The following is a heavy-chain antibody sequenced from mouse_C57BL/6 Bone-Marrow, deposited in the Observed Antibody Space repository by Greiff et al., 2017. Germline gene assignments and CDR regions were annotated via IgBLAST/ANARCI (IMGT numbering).Heavy chain of an antibody. V-gene: IGHV14-2*01. J-gene: IGHJ2*01. Sequence: EVKLMESGAELVKPGASVKLSCTASGFNIKDYYMHWVKQRTEKGLEWIGRIDPEDGENKYAPKFQGKATITADTSSNTAYLQLSSLTSEDTAVYYCSRYGYYLDYWGQGTTLTVSS. CDR1: GFNIKDYY. CDR3: SRYGYYLDY. D-gene: IGHD2-2*01. CDR2: IDPEDGEN.